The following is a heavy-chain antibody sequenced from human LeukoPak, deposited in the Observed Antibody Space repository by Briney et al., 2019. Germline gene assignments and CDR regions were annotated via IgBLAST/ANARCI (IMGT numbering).Heavy chain of an antibody. CDR3: AKDGLRYFDWLLSTY. Sequence: QPGGCLRLSCAPSGFTFSSYAMSWVRQAPGKGLEWVSAISGSGGSTYYADSVKGRFTISRDNSKNTLYLQMNSLRAEDTAVYYCAKDGLRYFDWLLSTYWGQGTLVTVSS. J-gene: IGHJ4*02. CDR1: GFTFSSYA. CDR2: ISGSGGST. V-gene: IGHV3-23*01. D-gene: IGHD3-9*01.